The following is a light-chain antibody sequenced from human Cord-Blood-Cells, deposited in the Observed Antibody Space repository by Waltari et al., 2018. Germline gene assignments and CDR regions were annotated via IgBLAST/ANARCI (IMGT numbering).Light chain of an antibody. Sequence: QSALTQPPSASGSPGQSVTISCTGTSSDVGGYNYVSWYQQHPGKAPKLMIYEVSKRPAGGPDRFAGSKSGNTASLTVSWLQAEYEADYYCSSYAGSNNVVFGTGTKVTVL. CDR3: SSYAGSNNVV. V-gene: IGLV2-8*01. CDR1: SSDVGGYNY. CDR2: EVS. J-gene: IGLJ1*01.